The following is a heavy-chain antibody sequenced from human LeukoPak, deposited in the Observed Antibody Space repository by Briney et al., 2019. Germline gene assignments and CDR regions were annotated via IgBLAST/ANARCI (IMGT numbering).Heavy chain of an antibody. D-gene: IGHD1-20*01. CDR1: GFTFDDYG. V-gene: IGHV3-20*04. J-gene: IGHJ6*03. Sequence: GGSLRLSCAASGFTFDDYGMSWVRQSPGKGLEWVSGRNGGSTGYADSVKGRFTISRDNAKNSLYLQMNSLRAEDTALYYCARVISGGRLLSVYYYYMDVWGKGTTVTVSS. CDR2: RNGGST. CDR3: ARVISGGRLLSVYYYYMDV.